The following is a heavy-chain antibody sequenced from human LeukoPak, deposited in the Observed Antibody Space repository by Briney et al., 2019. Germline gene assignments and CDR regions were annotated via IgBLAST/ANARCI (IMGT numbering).Heavy chain of an antibody. Sequence: GGSLRLSCAASGFTFSNYAMSWVRQAPGKGLEWVSSLSDSGGSTYYADSVKGRFTISRDNSKNTLYLQMNSLRAEDTAVYYCAVLGFTTVTTFYYYYMDVWGKGTTVTVSS. V-gene: IGHV3-23*01. CDR2: LSDSGGST. CDR3: AVLGFTTVTTFYYYYMDV. D-gene: IGHD4-17*01. CDR1: GFTFSNYA. J-gene: IGHJ6*03.